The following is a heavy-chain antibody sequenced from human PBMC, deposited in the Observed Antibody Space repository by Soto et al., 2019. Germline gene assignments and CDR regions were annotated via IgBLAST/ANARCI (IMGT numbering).Heavy chain of an antibody. CDR1: GYIFTGYH. Sequence: QVQLVQSGAEVKKPGASMKVSCKASGYIFTGYHMHWVRQAPGQGLEWMGWINPNTGGTNFAQKFQGRVTMTRDTSISTAYMELSRLRSDDTAVYFCAREGGYCSGGTCAFDYWGQGTLVTVPS. V-gene: IGHV1-2*02. J-gene: IGHJ4*02. CDR2: INPNTGGT. D-gene: IGHD2-15*01. CDR3: AREGGYCSGGTCAFDY.